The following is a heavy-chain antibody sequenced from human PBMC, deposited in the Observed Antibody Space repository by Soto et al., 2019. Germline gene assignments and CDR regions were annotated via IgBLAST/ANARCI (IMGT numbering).Heavy chain of an antibody. D-gene: IGHD3-22*01. CDR1: GGTFSSYA. CDR2: IIPIFGTA. J-gene: IGHJ5*02. CDR3: ARDHYDSSGYYYFWFDP. V-gene: IGHV1-69*13. Sequence: GASVKVSCKASGGTFSSYAISWVRQAPGQGLEWMGGIIPIFGTANYAQKFQGRVTITADESTSTAYMELSSLRSEDTAVYYCARDHYDSSGYYYFWFDPWGQGTLVTVSS.